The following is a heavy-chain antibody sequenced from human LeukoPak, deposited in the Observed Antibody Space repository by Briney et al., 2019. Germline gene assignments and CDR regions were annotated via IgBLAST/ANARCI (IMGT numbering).Heavy chain of an antibody. V-gene: IGHV4-59*01. Sequence: PSETLSLTCTVSGGSISSYYWSWIRQPPGKGLEWIGYIYYSGSTNYNPSLKSRVTISVETSKNEFSLKLRSVTAADTAVYYCARTIAAAGLDYAFDIWGQGTMVTVSS. CDR3: ARTIAAAGLDYAFDI. J-gene: IGHJ3*02. D-gene: IGHD6-13*01. CDR2: IYYSGST. CDR1: GGSISSYY.